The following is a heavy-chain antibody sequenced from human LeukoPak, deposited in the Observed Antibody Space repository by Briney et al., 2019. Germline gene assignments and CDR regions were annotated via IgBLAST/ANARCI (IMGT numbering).Heavy chain of an antibody. CDR2: ISYDGSNK. CDR1: GFTFSSYS. V-gene: IGHV3-30*18. J-gene: IGHJ4*02. D-gene: IGHD1-14*01. CDR3: AKDQGLYND. Sequence: PGGSLRLSCAASGFTFSSYSMNWVRQAPGKGLEWVAVISYDGSNKYCADSVKGRFTTSRDNSKNTLYLQMNSLRAEDTAVYYCAKDQGLYNDWGQGTLVTISS.